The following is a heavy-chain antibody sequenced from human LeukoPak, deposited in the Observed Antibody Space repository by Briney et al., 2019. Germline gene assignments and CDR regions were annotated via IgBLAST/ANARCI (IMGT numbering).Heavy chain of an antibody. J-gene: IGHJ4*02. CDR3: ARDSGMVRGTVDY. CDR2: IKTSGGST. CDR1: GYTFTSYY. D-gene: IGHD3-10*01. Sequence: ASVKVSCTSSGYTFTSYYMYWVRQAPGQGLEWMGIIKTSGGSTSYAQQVQGRVTRSRVTSTSTVYMELSSLSSEDTAVYYGARDSGMVRGTVDYWGQGTLVTVSS. V-gene: IGHV1-46*04.